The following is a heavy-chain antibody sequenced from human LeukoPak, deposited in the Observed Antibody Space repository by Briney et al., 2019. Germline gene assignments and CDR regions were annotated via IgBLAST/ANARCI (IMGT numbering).Heavy chain of an antibody. D-gene: IGHD3-16*02. CDR1: GGSVSSGSYY. Sequence: SETLSLTCTVSGGSVSSGSYYWSWIRQPPGKGLEWIGYIYYSGSTNYNPSLKSRVTISVDASKNQFSLKLSSVTAADTAVYYCASMITFGGVIPLGFDYWGQGTLVTVSS. V-gene: IGHV4-61*01. J-gene: IGHJ4*02. CDR3: ASMITFGGVIPLGFDY. CDR2: IYYSGST.